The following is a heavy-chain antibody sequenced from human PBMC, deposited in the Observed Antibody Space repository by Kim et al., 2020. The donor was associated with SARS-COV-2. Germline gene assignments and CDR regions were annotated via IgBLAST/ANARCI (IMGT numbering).Heavy chain of an antibody. CDR1: GYSFTTYW. D-gene: IGHD6-13*01. CDR2: IYPGDSDT. CDR3: ARQEAAAGTVA. J-gene: IGHJ5*02. Sequence: GESLKISCKGSGYSFTTYWIGWVRQMPGKGLEWMGIIYPGDSDTRYSPSFQGQVNISADKSISTAYLQWSSLKASDTAMYYCARQEAAAGTVAWGQGTLVTVSS. V-gene: IGHV5-51*01.